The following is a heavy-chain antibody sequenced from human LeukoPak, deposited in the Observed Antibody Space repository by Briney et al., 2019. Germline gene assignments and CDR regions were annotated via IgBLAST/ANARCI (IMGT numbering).Heavy chain of an antibody. CDR3: ARDVPGGY. CDR2: IYYSGST. V-gene: IGHV4-59*01. D-gene: IGHD2-2*01. J-gene: IGHJ4*02. Sequence: SETLSLTCTVSGGSISGYYWSWIRQPPGKGLEWIGYIYYSGSTYYNPSLESRVTISVDTSKNQFSLKLSSVTAADTAVYYCARDVPGGYWGQGTLVTVSS. CDR1: GGSISGYY.